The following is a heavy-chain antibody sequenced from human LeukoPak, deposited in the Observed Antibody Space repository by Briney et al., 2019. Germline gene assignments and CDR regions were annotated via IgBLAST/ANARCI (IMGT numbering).Heavy chain of an antibody. V-gene: IGHV3-7*04. D-gene: IGHD3-16*01. J-gene: IGHJ4*02. CDR1: GFTFSDYW. CDR3: VRAYAGGIFDS. CDR2: IKEDGSEN. Sequence: GGSLRLSCVASGFTFSDYWMSWVRQAPGKGLEWVANIKEDGSENYYVDSVRGRFTISRDNAKNSLYLQMNSLRAEDTAMYYCVRAYAGGIFDSWGQGTLVTVSS.